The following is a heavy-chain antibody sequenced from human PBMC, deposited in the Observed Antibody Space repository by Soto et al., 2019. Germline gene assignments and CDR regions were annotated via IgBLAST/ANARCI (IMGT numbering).Heavy chain of an antibody. J-gene: IGHJ5*02. CDR1: GGTFSSYA. CDR3: ARRVLGPNWFGP. V-gene: IGHV1-69*01. Sequence: QVQLVQSGAEVKKPGSSVNVSCKASGGTFSSYAISWVRQAPGQGLEWMGGIIPIFGTANYAQQFQGRVTITADESTSTAYMELSSLRSEDTAVHYCARRVLGPNWFGPWGQGPLVTVS. D-gene: IGHD3-10*01. CDR2: IIPIFGTA.